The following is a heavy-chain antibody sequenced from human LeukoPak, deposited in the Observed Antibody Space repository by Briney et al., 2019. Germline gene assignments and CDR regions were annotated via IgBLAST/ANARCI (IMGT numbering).Heavy chain of an antibody. V-gene: IGHV4-34*01. CDR3: ARGRLAVRQQLVRHNWFDP. CDR2: INHSGST. CDR1: GGSFSGYY. J-gene: IGHJ5*02. D-gene: IGHD6-13*01. Sequence: PSETLSLTCAVYGGSFSGYYWSWIRQPSGKGLEWIGEINHSGSTNYNPSLKSRVTISVDTSKNQFSLKLSSVTAADTAVYYCARGRLAVRQQLVRHNWFDPWGQGTLVTVSS.